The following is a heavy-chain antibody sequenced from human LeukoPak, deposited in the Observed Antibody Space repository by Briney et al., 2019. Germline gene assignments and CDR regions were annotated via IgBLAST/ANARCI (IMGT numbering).Heavy chain of an antibody. CDR1: GGSISRYY. Sequence: PSETLSLTCTVSGGSISRYYWSWIRRPPGKGLEWLGYVDYSGSTAYNPSLNGRIAISPDTSKNQFSLKLRSVTAADTAVYYCARLNGGNWGPGILSPSP. CDR2: VDYSGST. V-gene: IGHV4-59*08. CDR3: ARLNGGN. J-gene: IGHJ4*02. D-gene: IGHD4-23*01.